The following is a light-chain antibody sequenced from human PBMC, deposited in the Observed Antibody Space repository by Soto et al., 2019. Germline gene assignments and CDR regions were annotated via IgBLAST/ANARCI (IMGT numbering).Light chain of an antibody. CDR3: LQDYNYPWT. Sequence: DIQVTQSPSSLSASVGDRVNITCRASQSISTWLAWYQQQPGRAPRLLIYDASTLQSGVPSTFSGSGSGTEFTLTISSLQPDDFATYYCLQDYNYPWTFGQGTKVDIK. J-gene: IGKJ1*01. V-gene: IGKV1-5*01. CDR1: QSISTW. CDR2: DAS.